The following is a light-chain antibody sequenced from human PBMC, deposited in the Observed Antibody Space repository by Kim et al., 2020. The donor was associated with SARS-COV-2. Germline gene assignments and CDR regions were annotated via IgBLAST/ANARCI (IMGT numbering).Light chain of an antibody. CDR3: NSRDSNDNVV. CDR1: SLRSNY. V-gene: IGLV3-19*01. Sequence: VALGQTVRITCQGDSLRSNYATWYQQKPGRAPIVVIYGKNNRPSGIPDRFSGSSSGNTASLTITGTQAGDEADYYCNSRDSNDNVVFGGGTQLTVL. CDR2: GKN. J-gene: IGLJ2*01.